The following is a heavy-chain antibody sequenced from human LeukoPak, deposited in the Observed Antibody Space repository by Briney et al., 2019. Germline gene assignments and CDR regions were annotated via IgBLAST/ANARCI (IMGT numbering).Heavy chain of an antibody. J-gene: IGHJ4*02. Sequence: SETLSLTCTMSVDSVSSYYWNWIRQPPGKGLEWIGYIYYSGSTNYNPSLKSRVTISVDTSKNQFSLKLSSVTAADTALYYCARWGYGDYGLYYFDYWGQGTLVTVSS. V-gene: IGHV4-59*02. CDR2: IYYSGST. CDR3: ARWGYGDYGLYYFDY. CDR1: VDSVSSYY. D-gene: IGHD4-17*01.